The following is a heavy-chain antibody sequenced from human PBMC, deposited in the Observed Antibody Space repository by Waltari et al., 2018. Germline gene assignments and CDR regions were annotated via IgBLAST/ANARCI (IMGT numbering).Heavy chain of an antibody. CDR2: IYPGDSDT. D-gene: IGHD1-26*01. CDR3: ARLLSYGYYYYYMDV. CDR1: GYSFTSYW. V-gene: IGHV5-51*03. J-gene: IGHJ6*03. Sequence: EVQLVQSGAEVKKPGESLTISCKGSGYSFTSYWLVSLPQMPGKGLEWMGIIYPGDSDTRYSPSFQGQVTISADKSISTAYLQWSSLKASDTAMYYCARLLSYGYYYYYMDVWGKGTTVTVSS.